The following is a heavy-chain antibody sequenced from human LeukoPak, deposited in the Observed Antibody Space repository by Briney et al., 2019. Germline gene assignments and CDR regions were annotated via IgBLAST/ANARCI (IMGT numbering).Heavy chain of an antibody. CDR1: GFTFSSYG. D-gene: IGHD1-26*01. Sequence: GGSLRLSCAASGFTFSSYGMHWVRQAPGKGLEWVAFIRYDGSNKYYADSVKGRFTISRDNSKNTLYLQMNSLRAEDTAVYYCAKMGSGSYSGDAFDIWGQGTMVTVPS. J-gene: IGHJ3*02. CDR3: AKMGSGSYSGDAFDI. V-gene: IGHV3-30*02. CDR2: IRYDGSNK.